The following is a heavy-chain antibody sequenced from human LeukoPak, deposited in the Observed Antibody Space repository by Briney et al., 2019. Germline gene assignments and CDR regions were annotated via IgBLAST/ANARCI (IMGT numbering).Heavy chain of an antibody. CDR1: GFTFSSYS. J-gene: IGHJ4*02. CDR2: ISSGSDYI. D-gene: IGHD2-15*01. Sequence: GGSLRLSCAASGFTFSSYSMDWVRQAPGEGLEWVSLISSGSDYIYYADSVKGRFTISRDNATNSLYLQMNSLRAEDTAVYYCARQYCSGGSCYLTTDYWGQGTLVTVSS. V-gene: IGHV3-21*01. CDR3: ARQYCSGGSCYLTTDY.